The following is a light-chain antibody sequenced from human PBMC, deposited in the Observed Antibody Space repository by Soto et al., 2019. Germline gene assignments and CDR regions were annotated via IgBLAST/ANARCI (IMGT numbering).Light chain of an antibody. CDR3: QHCNSYSEA. CDR1: QTISSW. J-gene: IGKJ1*01. V-gene: IGKV1-5*03. Sequence: DIQMTQSPSTLSGSVGDRVTITCRASQTISSWLAWYQQKPGKAPKLLIYKASTLKSGVPSRFSGSGSGTEFTLIISRLQPDDFATYYCQHCNSYSEAFGQGTKVELK. CDR2: KAS.